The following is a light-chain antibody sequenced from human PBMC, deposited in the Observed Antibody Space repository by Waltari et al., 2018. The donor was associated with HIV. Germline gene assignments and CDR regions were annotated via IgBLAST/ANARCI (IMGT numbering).Light chain of an antibody. Sequence: IPLTQSPSILSATVGDCVNIHCRTSQCIRSYLAWYHQKPGNDPNLLIYAASSLQSGVPSRFSGSGSGTEFTLTISSLQPEDFATDYCQQVESYTQSSFGGGTKVGIK. J-gene: IGKJ4*01. CDR2: AAS. CDR1: QCIRSY. CDR3: QQVESYTQSS. V-gene: IGKV1-9*01.